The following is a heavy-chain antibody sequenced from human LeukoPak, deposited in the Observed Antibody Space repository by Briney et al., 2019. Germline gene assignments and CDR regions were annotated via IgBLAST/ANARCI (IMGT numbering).Heavy chain of an antibody. CDR2: ISFDGSNK. Sequence: AQPGRSLRLSCAASGFTFSSYTIHWVRQPPGKGLEWVAVISFDGSNKYYSDSVKGRFTISRDNSKNTLYLQMNSLRAEDTAVYYCAREELGSSLGFDPWGQGTLVTVSS. J-gene: IGHJ5*02. D-gene: IGHD3-16*01. CDR1: GFTFSSYT. CDR3: AREELGSSLGFDP. V-gene: IGHV3-30-3*01.